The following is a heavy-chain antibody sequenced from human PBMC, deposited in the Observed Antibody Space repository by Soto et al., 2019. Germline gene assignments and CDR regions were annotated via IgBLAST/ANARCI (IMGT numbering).Heavy chain of an antibody. CDR3: ARHSGGYCSSTSCYPRGPDYFDY. D-gene: IGHD2-2*01. Sequence: SETLSLTCTVSGGSISSSSYYWGWIRQPPGKGLEWIGSIYYSGSTYYNPSLKSRVTISVDTSKNQFSLKLSSVTAADTAVYYCARHSGGYCSSTSCYPRGPDYFDYWGQGTLVTVSS. CDR2: IYYSGST. V-gene: IGHV4-39*01. CDR1: GGSISSSSYY. J-gene: IGHJ4*02.